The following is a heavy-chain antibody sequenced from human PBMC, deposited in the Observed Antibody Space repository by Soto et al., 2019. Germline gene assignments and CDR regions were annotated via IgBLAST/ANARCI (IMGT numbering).Heavy chain of an antibody. CDR1: GYIFTNYW. V-gene: IGHV5-10-1*01. CDR3: ARLSTIAVAGPD. Sequence: GESLKISCKGSGYIFTNYWITWVRQMPGKGLEWMGRIDPSESYTNYSPSFQGHVTISAGKSISTAYLQWSRLKASDTAIYYCARLSTIAVAGPDWGQGALVTVSS. CDR2: IDPSESYT. J-gene: IGHJ4*02. D-gene: IGHD6-19*01.